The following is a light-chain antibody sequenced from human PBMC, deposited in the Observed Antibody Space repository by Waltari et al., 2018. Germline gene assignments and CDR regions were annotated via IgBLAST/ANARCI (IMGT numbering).Light chain of an antibody. Sequence: DIQLTRSPSFLSASVGDRVTITCRASQDISSHLAWYQKNPGKAPKRLIYAASSLQSGVPSRFSGSGSGTEFTLTISSLQPEDFATYYCLQHNSYPWTFGQGTKVEIK. CDR3: LQHNSYPWT. CDR1: QDISSH. CDR2: AAS. J-gene: IGKJ1*01. V-gene: IGKV1-9*01.